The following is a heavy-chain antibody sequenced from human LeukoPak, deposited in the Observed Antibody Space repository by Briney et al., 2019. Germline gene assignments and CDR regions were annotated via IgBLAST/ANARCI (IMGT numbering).Heavy chain of an antibody. D-gene: IGHD5-18*01. J-gene: IGHJ3*02. V-gene: IGHV3-23*01. CDR1: GFTFSSYA. CDR2: ISGSGGST. Sequence: GGSLRLSCAASGFTFSSYAMSWVRQAPGKGLEWVSAISGSGGSTYYADSVKGRFTISRDNSKNTLYLQMNSLRAEDTAVYYCAKDLGGYSYGPATAFDIWGQGTMVAVSS. CDR3: AKDLGGYSYGPATAFDI.